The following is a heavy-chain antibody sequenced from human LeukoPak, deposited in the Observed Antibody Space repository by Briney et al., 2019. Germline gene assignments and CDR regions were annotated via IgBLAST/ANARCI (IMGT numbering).Heavy chain of an antibody. Sequence: KPSETLSLTCAVYGGSFSGYYWSWIRQPPGKGLEWIGEINHSGSTNYNPSLKSRVTISVDTSKNQFSLKLRSVTAADTAVYYCARCSVSSTSCHGYAYWGQGTLVTVSS. J-gene: IGHJ4*02. D-gene: IGHD2-2*01. V-gene: IGHV4-34*01. CDR3: ARCSVSSTSCHGYAY. CDR2: INHSGST. CDR1: GGSFSGYY.